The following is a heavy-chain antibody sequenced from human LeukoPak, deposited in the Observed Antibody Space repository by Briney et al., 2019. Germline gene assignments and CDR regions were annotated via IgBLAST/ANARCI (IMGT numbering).Heavy chain of an antibody. CDR3: AEASWVSNADAVL. J-gene: IGHJ4*02. CDR1: GFTFSSYA. CDR2: LRGNGDT. V-gene: IGHV3-23*01. D-gene: IGHD1-1*01. Sequence: GGSLRLSCAASGFTFSSYAMSWVREAPARGLEWVSSLRGNGDTFYADSVKGRFTLSRDESRNTVYLHLNNLRVEDTAVYYCAEASWVSNADAVLWGQGTMVTVSS.